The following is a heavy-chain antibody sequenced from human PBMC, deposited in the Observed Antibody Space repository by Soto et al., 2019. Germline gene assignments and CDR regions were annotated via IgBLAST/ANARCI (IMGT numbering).Heavy chain of an antibody. CDR2: IYSGGST. CDR1: GFTVSSNY. D-gene: IGHD4-17*01. Sequence: GGSLRLSCAASGFTVSSNYMSWVRQAPGKGLEWVSVIYSGGSTYYADSVKGRFTISRDNSKNTLYLQMNSLRAEDTAVYYCATVNDYGVLGAFDIWGQGTMVTVSS. V-gene: IGHV3-66*01. J-gene: IGHJ3*02. CDR3: ATVNDYGVLGAFDI.